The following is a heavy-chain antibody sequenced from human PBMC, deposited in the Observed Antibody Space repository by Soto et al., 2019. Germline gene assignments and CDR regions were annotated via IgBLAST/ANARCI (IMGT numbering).Heavy chain of an antibody. Sequence: GGSLRLSCAASGFTFSSYAMHWVRQAPGKGLEWVAVISYDGSNKYYADSVKGRFTISRDNSKNTLYLQMNSLRAEDTAVYYCARDGYIHGGDAFDIWGQGTMVTVSS. CDR3: ARDGYIHGGDAFDI. J-gene: IGHJ3*02. CDR2: ISYDGSNK. D-gene: IGHD5-12*01. V-gene: IGHV3-30-3*01. CDR1: GFTFSSYA.